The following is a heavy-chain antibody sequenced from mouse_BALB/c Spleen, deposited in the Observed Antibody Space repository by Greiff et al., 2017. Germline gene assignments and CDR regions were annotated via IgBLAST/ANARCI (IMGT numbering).Heavy chain of an antibody. J-gene: IGHJ2*01. V-gene: IGHV1S81*02. Sequence: QVQLKQPGAELVKPGASVKLSCKASGYTFTSYYMYWVKQRPGQGLEWIGGINPSNGGTNFNEKFKSKATLTVDKSSSTAYMQLSSLTSEDSAVYYCTRSGYFDYWGQGTTLTVSS. CDR2: INPSNGGT. D-gene: IGHD3-1*01. CDR1: GYTFTSYY. CDR3: TRSGYFDY.